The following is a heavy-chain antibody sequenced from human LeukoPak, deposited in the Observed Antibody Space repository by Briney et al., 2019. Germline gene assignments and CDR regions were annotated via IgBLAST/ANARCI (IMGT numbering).Heavy chain of an antibody. Sequence: GESLKISCKGSRYSFTSYWITWVRQMPGKGLEWMGRIDPSDSYTNYNPSFQGHVTISADKSISTGYLQWSSLKASDTAMYYCARQPRYCSGGSCSLFDYFDYWGQGTLVTVSS. V-gene: IGHV5-10-1*01. CDR3: ARQPRYCSGGSCSLFDYFDY. D-gene: IGHD2-15*01. J-gene: IGHJ4*02. CDR2: IDPSDSYT. CDR1: RYSFTSYW.